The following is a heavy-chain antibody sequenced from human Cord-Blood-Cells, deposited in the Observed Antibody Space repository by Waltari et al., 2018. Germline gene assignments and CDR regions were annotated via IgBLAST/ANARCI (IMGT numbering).Heavy chain of an antibody. Sequence: QVQLVESGGGVVQPGRSLRLSCAASGFPFRSYGMHWVRPAPGKGLEWVAVIWYDGSNKYYADSVKGRFTISRDNSKNTLYLQMNSLRAEDTAVYYCARGGWGYGDYYYYGMDVWGQGTTVTVSS. J-gene: IGHJ6*02. CDR2: IWYDGSNK. V-gene: IGHV3-33*01. CDR1: GFPFRSYG. D-gene: IGHD4-17*01. CDR3: ARGGWGYGDYYYYGMDV.